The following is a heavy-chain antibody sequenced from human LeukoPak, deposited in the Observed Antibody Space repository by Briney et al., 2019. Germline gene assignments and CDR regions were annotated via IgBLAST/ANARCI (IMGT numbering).Heavy chain of an antibody. CDR2: INPSGGSP. D-gene: IGHD3-3*02. V-gene: IGHV1-46*01. CDR3: ARGAFVDWFDP. J-gene: IGHJ5*02. Sequence: ASVKVSCKASGYTFTNYYMHWVRQAPGQGLEWMGIINPSGGSPSYAQKFQGRVTMTRDMSTSTVYMELSSLRSEDTAVYYCARGAFVDWFDPWGQGTLVTVSS. CDR1: GYTFTNYY.